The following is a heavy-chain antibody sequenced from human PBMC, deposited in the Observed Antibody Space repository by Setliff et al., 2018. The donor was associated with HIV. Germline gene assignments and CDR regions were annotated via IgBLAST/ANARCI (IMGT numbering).Heavy chain of an antibody. J-gene: IGHJ4*02. CDR2: IYYNGNT. CDR1: GASISSNSYY. Sequence: KPSETLSLTCSVSGASISSNSYYWGWIRQPPGKGLEWVGSIYYNGNTFYNQSLQSRVTISLDTSKNQFSLELRSVTAADTALYYYAPRHHKYGFLWGQGTLVTVSS. CDR3: APRHHKYGFL. D-gene: IGHD3-10*01. V-gene: IGHV4-39*07.